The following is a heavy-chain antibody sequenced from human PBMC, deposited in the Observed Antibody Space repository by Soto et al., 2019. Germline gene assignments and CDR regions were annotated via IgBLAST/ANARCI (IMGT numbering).Heavy chain of an antibody. CDR1: GFTFGSHW. D-gene: IGHD3-22*01. Sequence: EVQLVESGGGLVQPGGSLRISCAASGFTFGSHWMHWVRQAPGKGLVYVSRISSGGTTTNYAESVKGRFTISRDNARNTLYLQMNSLRVEDTAVYYCASFGTSYATSGFLYWGQGTTVTVSS. CDR3: ASFGTSYATSGFLY. J-gene: IGHJ4*02. CDR2: ISSGGTTT. V-gene: IGHV3-74*01.